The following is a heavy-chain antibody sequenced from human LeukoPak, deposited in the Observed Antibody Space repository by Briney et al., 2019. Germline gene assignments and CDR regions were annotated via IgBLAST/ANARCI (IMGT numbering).Heavy chain of an antibody. J-gene: IGHJ4*02. Sequence: ESSETLSLTCTVSGGSISSGSYYWSWIRQPAGKGLEWIGRIYTSGSANYNPSLKSRVTISVDTSKNQFSLRLSSVTAADTAVYYCARDLRASSSRREYWGQGTLVTVSS. V-gene: IGHV4-61*02. D-gene: IGHD6-13*01. CDR3: ARDLRASSSRREY. CDR2: IYTSGSA. CDR1: GGSISSGSYY.